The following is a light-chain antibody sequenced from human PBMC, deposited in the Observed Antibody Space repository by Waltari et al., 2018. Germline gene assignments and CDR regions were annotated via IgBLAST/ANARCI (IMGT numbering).Light chain of an antibody. CDR1: QGISIW. J-gene: IGKJ3*01. Sequence: DIQMTQSPSSGSASVGERVTITCRASQGISIWLAWYQQKPGKAPRLLIYAASSLQSGVPSRFSGSGSGTDFTLTINSLQPEDFATYYCQQATSFPITFGPGTKVDIK. CDR3: QQATSFPIT. V-gene: IGKV1D-12*01. CDR2: AAS.